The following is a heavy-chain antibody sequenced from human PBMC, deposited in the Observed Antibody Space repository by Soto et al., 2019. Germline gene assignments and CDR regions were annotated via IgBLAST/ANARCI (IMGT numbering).Heavy chain of an antibody. J-gene: IGHJ6*02. CDR1: GYTLTELS. V-gene: IGHV1-24*01. CDR3: SIVVVVAAITYYYYGMDV. Sequence: ASVKVSCKVSGYTLTELSMHWVRQAPGKGLEWMGGFDPEDGETIYAQKFQGRVTMTEDTSTDTAYMELSSLRSEDTAVYYCSIVVVVAAITYYYYGMDVWGQGTTVTVSS. CDR2: FDPEDGET. D-gene: IGHD2-15*01.